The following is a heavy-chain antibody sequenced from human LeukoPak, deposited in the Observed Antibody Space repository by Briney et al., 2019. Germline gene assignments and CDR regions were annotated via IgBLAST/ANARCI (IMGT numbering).Heavy chain of an antibody. V-gene: IGHV4-61*01. Sequence: SETLSLTCTVSGDSINNNNYYWSWIRQFPGKGLEWIGYIYYSGSTNYNPSLQSRVTISVDTSKNQFSLKLSSVTAADTAVYYCARGEWDLRDWGQGTLVIVSS. J-gene: IGHJ4*02. D-gene: IGHD1-26*01. CDR1: GDSINNNNYY. CDR2: IYYSGST. CDR3: ARGEWDLRD.